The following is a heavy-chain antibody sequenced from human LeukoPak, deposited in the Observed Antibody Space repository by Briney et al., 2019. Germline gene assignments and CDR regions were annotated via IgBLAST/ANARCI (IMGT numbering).Heavy chain of an antibody. J-gene: IGHJ5*02. CDR1: GGSISSYY. Sequence: SETLSLTCTVSGGSISSYYWSWIRQPPGKGLEWIGYIYYSGSTNYNPSLKSRVTISVDTSKNQFSLKLSSVTAADTAVYHCARGGGYPFNWFDPWGQGTLVTVSS. CDR2: IYYSGST. CDR3: ARGGGYPFNWFDP. V-gene: IGHV4-59*01. D-gene: IGHD2-15*01.